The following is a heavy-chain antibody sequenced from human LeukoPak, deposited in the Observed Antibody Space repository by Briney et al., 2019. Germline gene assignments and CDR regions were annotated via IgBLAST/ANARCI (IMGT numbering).Heavy chain of an antibody. CDR3: AREGPNYYYGMDV. CDR2: INPNSGGT. CDR1: GYTFTGYY. V-gene: IGHV1-2*02. Sequence: ASVKVSCKASGYTFTGYYMHWVRQAPGRGLEWMGWINPNSGGTNYAQKFQGRVTMTRDTSISTAYMELSRLRSDDTAVYYCAREGPNYYYGMDVWGQGTTVTVSS. J-gene: IGHJ6*02.